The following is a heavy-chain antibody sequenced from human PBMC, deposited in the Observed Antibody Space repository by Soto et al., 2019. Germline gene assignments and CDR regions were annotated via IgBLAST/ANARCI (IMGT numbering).Heavy chain of an antibody. V-gene: IGHV3-23*01. CDR3: AKAWAGDYLSGNWFDP. CDR2: ISGSGGST. J-gene: IGHJ5*02. D-gene: IGHD4-17*01. Sequence: GGSLRLSCAASGFTLRSYAMNWVRQAPGKGLEWVSAISGSGGSTYYADSVKGRFTISRDNSKNTLYLQMNSLRAEDTAVYYCAKAWAGDYLSGNWFDPWGQGTLVTVSS. CDR1: GFTLRSYA.